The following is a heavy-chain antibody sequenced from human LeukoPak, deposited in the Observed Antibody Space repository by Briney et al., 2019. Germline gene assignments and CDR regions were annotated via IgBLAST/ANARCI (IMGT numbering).Heavy chain of an antibody. CDR2: IIPMFGTA. V-gene: IGHV1-69*05. Sequence: SSVKVACKASGGTFSSYSISWVRQAPGGGSEWMGGIIPMFGTAKYARKFEGTVTNTTDESARTAFIGVSSMRSEDPPVNYRARDGYGTPVNSWGQGGLVTVS. J-gene: IGHJ4*02. CDR1: GGTFSSYS. CDR3: ARDGYGTPVNS. D-gene: IGHD3-10*01.